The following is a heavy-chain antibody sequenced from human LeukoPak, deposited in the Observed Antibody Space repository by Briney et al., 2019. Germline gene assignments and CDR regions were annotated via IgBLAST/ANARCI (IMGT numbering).Heavy chain of an antibody. CDR1: GFPSSAYD. V-gene: IGHV3-13*04. Sequence: GESLRLSCAASGFPSSAYDMHWVRQITGGGLEWVSTSGTVGDTFYSDSVKGRFTISRENAKNSVHLQMNSLRVEDSAIYFCVRAAMPYIINGRRFDYWGQGTLVTVSS. J-gene: IGHJ4*02. D-gene: IGHD2-2*01. CDR3: VRAAMPYIINGRRFDY. CDR2: SGTVGDT.